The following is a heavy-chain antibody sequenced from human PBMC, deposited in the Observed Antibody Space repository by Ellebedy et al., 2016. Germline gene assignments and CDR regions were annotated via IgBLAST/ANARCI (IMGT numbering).Heavy chain of an antibody. CDR2: ISGSGGST. V-gene: IGHV3-23*01. CDR3: AGRRRSYCPY. Sequence: GESLKISCAASGFTFSSYAMSWVRQAPGKGLEWVSAISGSGGSTYYADSVKGRFTISRDNSKNTLYLQMNSLRAEDTAVYYCAGRRRSYCPYWGQGTLVTVSS. J-gene: IGHJ4*02. D-gene: IGHD1-26*01. CDR1: GFTFSSYA.